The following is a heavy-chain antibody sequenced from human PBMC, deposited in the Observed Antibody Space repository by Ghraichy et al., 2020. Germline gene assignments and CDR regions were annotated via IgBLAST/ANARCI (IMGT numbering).Heavy chain of an antibody. CDR1: GPMFSPNT. V-gene: IGHV3-21*01. Sequence: GESLNISCVASGPMFSPNTMNWVRQAPGKGLEWVSSISSSTRYIYYADSVKGRFTISRDNAQNSLYLQMNSLRAEDTAVYYCSRGGGAGTPVLYHMDVWGLGTTVTVAS. CDR3: SRGGGAGTPVLYHMDV. J-gene: IGHJ6*02. D-gene: IGHD6-19*01. CDR2: ISSSTRYI.